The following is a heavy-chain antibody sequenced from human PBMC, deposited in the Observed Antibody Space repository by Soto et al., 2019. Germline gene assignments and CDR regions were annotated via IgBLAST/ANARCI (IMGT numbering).Heavy chain of an antibody. J-gene: IGHJ4*02. CDR1: GGSISSSSYY. Sequence: SETLSLTCTVSGGSISSSSYYWGWIRQPPGKGLEWIGSIYYSGSTYYNQSLKSRVTISVDTSKNQFSLKLSSVTAADTAVYYCASQLTGSDYWGQGTLVTVSS. D-gene: IGHD7-27*01. CDR2: IYYSGST. V-gene: IGHV4-39*01. CDR3: ASQLTGSDY.